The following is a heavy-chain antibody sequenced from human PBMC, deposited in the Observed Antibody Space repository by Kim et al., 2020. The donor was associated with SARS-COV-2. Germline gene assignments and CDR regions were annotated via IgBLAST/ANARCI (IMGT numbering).Heavy chain of an antibody. V-gene: IGHV4-34*01. CDR2: TDPSGDT. Sequence: SETLSLTCAVYVGSFSGYFWTWIRQVPGKGLEWIVETDPSGDTRYNPSLQSRVTILVDKSKNQFSLKLISVISADTAVYYCARQGSGSGTHGALHIWGPG. D-gene: IGHD3-10*01. J-gene: IGHJ3*02. CDR3: ARQGSGSGTHGALHI. CDR1: VGSFSGYF.